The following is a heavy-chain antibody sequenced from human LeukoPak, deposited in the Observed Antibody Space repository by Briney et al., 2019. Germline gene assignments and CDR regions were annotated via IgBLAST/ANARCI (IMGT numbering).Heavy chain of an antibody. D-gene: IGHD3-9*01. J-gene: IGHJ4*02. CDR3: AKWGYYDVLTGYYVPDY. Sequence: SGRSLRLSCAASGFIFSIYPMSWVRQAPVKGLECVSAIFGSGGSTYYADSVKGRFTVSRDNSKSTLYAQMNSLRAEDTALYYCAKWGYYDVLTGYYVPDYWGQGTLVPVSS. V-gene: IGHV3-23*01. CDR1: GFIFSIYP. CDR2: IFGSGGST.